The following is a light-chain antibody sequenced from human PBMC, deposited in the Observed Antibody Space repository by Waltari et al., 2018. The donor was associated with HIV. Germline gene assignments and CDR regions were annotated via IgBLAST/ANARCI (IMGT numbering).Light chain of an antibody. V-gene: IGKV1-9*01. J-gene: IGKJ4*01. Sequence: DIQLTQSPSFLSASVGDRVTITCRASQGISNYLAWYQQQPGKAPTLLLYGASTLQGGVPSRFSGGGSGTEFTLTITNLQPEDFATYYCQRLNSYPLTFGGGTKVEIK. CDR2: GAS. CDR3: QRLNSYPLT. CDR1: QGISNY.